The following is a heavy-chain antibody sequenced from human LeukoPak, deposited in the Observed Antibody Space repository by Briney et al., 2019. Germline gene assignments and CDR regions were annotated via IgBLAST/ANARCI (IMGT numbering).Heavy chain of an antibody. D-gene: IGHD3-3*01. CDR3: ARARMSGYSATDY. CDR1: GYTFTNYD. Sequence: ASVKVSCRASGYTFTNYDINWVRQAPGQGLEWMGWISAYNGNTNYAQKLQGRVTMTTDTSTSTAYMELRSLRSDDTAVYYCARARMSGYSATDYWGQGTLVTVSS. CDR2: ISAYNGNT. J-gene: IGHJ4*02. V-gene: IGHV1-18*01.